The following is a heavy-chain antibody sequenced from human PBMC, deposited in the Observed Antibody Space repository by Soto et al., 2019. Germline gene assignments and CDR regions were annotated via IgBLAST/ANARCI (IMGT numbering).Heavy chain of an antibody. V-gene: IGHV4-61*01. CDR1: GGSVSSGSYY. J-gene: IGHJ5*02. D-gene: IGHD2-2*01. Sequence: QVQLQESGPGLVKPSETLSLTCTVSGGSVSSGSYYWSWIRQPPGKGLEWIGYIYYSGSTNYNPSLKSRVTISVDTSKNQFSLKLSSVTAADTAVYYCAAELEVPATDNWFDPWGQGTLVTVSS. CDR3: AAELEVPATDNWFDP. CDR2: IYYSGST.